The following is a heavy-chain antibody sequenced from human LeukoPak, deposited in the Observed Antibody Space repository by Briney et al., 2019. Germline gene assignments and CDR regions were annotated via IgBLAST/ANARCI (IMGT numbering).Heavy chain of an antibody. V-gene: IGHV3-49*04. CDR3: TTTLVRGGVTWLDP. J-gene: IGHJ5*02. D-gene: IGHD3-10*02. CDR2: IRSKAYGGTT. CDR1: GFTFRDYA. Sequence: GGSLRLSCTASGFTFRDYAMSWVRQAPGTGLEWVGFIRSKAYGGTTEYAASVKGRFTFSRDDSKSIAYLQMNSLKTEDTAVYFCTTTLVRGGVTWLDPWGQGTLVTVSS.